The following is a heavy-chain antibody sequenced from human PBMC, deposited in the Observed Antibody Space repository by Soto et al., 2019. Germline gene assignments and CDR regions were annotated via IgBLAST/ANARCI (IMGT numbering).Heavy chain of an antibody. D-gene: IGHD2-2*01. J-gene: IGHJ6*02. CDR2: IIPIFGTP. Sequence: QVQLVQSGAEVKKPGSSLKVSCKASGGTFTNYAFSWVRQAPGQGPEWMGGIIPIFGTPDYAQKFQGRVIITADESTRTVSMELNSIRSYDTAVYYCARERSVGYCITTTCPKPFYYYAMDVWGQGTTVTVSS. CDR1: GGTFTNYA. V-gene: IGHV1-69*12. CDR3: ARERSVGYCITTTCPKPFYYYAMDV.